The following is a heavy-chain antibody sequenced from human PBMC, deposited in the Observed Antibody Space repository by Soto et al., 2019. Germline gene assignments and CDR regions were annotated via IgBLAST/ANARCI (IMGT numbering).Heavy chain of an antibody. CDR3: AREVVRDPQRRFDY. J-gene: IGHJ4*02. D-gene: IGHD2-15*01. CDR1: GGSISSGDYY. V-gene: IGHV4-30-4*01. Sequence: PSETLSLTCTVSGGSISSGDYYWSWIRQPPGKGLEWIGYIYYSGSTYYNPSLKSRVTISVDTSKNQFSLKMSPVTAADKAVYYCAREVVRDPQRRFDYWGQGTLVTVSS. CDR2: IYYSGST.